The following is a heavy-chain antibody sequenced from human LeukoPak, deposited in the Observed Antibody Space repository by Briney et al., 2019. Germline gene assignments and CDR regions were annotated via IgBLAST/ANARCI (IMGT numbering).Heavy chain of an antibody. CDR1: GGSISSSTYY. CDR2: IYYGGTT. CDR3: ARPVPSRLGWFDP. Sequence: SETLSLTCTVSGGSISSSTYYWGWIRQPPGKGLEWIGNIYYGGTTYYNPSLKSRVTISIDTSKNQFSLKLSSVTATDTAVYYCARPVPSRLGWFDPWGQGTLVTVSS. D-gene: IGHD1-1*01. V-gene: IGHV4-39*01. J-gene: IGHJ5*02.